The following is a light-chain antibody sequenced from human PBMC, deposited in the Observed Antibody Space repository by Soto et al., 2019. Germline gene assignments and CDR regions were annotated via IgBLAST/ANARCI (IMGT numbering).Light chain of an antibody. CDR1: SSDVGGYNY. Sequence: QSALTQPASVSGSPGQSITISCTGSSSDVGGYNYVSWYQQHPGKAPKLMIYEVSYRPSGVSNRFSGSKSGNTASLTISGLQAEDGAVYYCSSYTHSNTRVVFGGRTKLTVL. J-gene: IGLJ2*01. V-gene: IGLV2-14*01. CDR2: EVS. CDR3: SSYTHSNTRVV.